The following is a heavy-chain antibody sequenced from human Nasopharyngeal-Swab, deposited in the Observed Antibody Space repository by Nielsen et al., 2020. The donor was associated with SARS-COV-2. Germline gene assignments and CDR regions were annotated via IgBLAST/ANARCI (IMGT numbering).Heavy chain of an antibody. D-gene: IGHD2-21*01. CDR2: IYYSGST. V-gene: IGHV4-31*03. J-gene: IGHJ3*02. Sequence: SETLSLTCTVSRGSFSSGGYYWSWNRYHPGKGLEWIGYIYYSGSTYYNPSLKSRVTISVDTSKNQFSLKLSSVTAADTAVYYCARVLTRNLVVALVLDAFDIWGQGTMVTVSS. CDR3: ARVLTRNLVVALVLDAFDI. CDR1: RGSFSSGGYY.